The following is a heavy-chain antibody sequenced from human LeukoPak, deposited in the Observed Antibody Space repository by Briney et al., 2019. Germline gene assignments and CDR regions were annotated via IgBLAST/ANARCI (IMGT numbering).Heavy chain of an antibody. CDR3: ASQTYYDFWSGYYMEFDY. CDR2: IYHSGST. Sequence: SETLSLTCAVSGYSISSGYYWGWIRQPPGKGLEWIGSIYHSGSTYYNPSLKSRVTISEDTSKNQFSLKLSSVTAADTAVYYCASQTYYDFWSGYYMEFDYWGQGTLVTVSS. D-gene: IGHD3-3*01. V-gene: IGHV4-38-2*01. J-gene: IGHJ4*02. CDR1: GYSISSGYY.